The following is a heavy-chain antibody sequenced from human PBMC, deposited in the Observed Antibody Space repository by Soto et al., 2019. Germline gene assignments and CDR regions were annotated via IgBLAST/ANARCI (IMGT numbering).Heavy chain of an antibody. CDR1: GGAFSSYA. Sequence: GASVKVSCKASGGAFSSYAISWVRQAPGQGLEWMGGIIPIFGTANYAQKFQGRVTITADESTSTAYMELSSLRSEDTAVYYCASRNSRYDWDYYGMDVWGQGTTVNVSS. V-gene: IGHV1-69*13. J-gene: IGHJ6*02. CDR2: IIPIFGTA. CDR3: ASRNSRYDWDYYGMDV. D-gene: IGHD5-12*01.